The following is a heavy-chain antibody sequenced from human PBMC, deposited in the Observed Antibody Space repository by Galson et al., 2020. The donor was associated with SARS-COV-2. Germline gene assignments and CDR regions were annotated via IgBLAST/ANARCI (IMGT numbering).Heavy chain of an antibody. D-gene: IGHD3-10*01. Sequence: PSETLSLTCTVSGDSISSYYWSWIRQPPGKGLEWIGYIYSSGSTNYNPSLKSRVTISVDTSKNQFSLKLKYVTAADTAVYYCAREGARVGYSSGSGSYDNWFDPWGQGTLVTVSS. CDR1: GDSISSYY. CDR3: AREGARVGYSSGSGSYDNWFDP. J-gene: IGHJ5*02. CDR2: IYSSGST. V-gene: IGHV4-59*01.